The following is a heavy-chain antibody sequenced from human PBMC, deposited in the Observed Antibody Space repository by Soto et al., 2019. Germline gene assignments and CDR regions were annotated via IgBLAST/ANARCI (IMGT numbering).Heavy chain of an antibody. CDR3: ARGRQAVGLEF. CDR2: VYIGGET. J-gene: IGHJ4*02. V-gene: IGHV4-4*07. CDR1: GASISSDY. D-gene: IGHD1-26*01. Sequence: XETLALSFTFSGASISSDYWSWIRQPAGKGLEWIGRVYIGGETNYNPSPKSRLTMSLDTSKRQFSLKLSSVTAADTAVYHCARGRQAVGLEFWGLGTLVTVSS.